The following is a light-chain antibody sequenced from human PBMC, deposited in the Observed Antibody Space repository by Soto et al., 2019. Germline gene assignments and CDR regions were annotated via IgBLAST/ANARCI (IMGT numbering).Light chain of an antibody. V-gene: IGKV1-5*03. CDR2: RAS. J-gene: IGKJ1*01. CDR3: QQYSSAST. Sequence: DIQMTQSPSTLSASVGDRFTIPGRASQGINNWWAWYQQKPGKPPKLLIYRASSLENGVPSRFSGRGSGTEFIFTITSLQPDDFATYYCQQYSSASTFGQGTKVEI. CDR1: QGINNW.